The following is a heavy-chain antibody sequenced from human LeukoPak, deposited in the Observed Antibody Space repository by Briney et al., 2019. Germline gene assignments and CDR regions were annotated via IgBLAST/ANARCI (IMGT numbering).Heavy chain of an antibody. D-gene: IGHD6-6*01. CDR1: GGSTSSYY. V-gene: IGHV4-4*07. J-gene: IGHJ3*02. CDR2: IYSSENT. Sequence: SETLSLSCTASGGSTSSYYWNWIRQPAGKGLEWIGRIYSSENTNSNPSLKSRVTMSVDTSKNQFSLKLRSVTAADTAVYYCASSSFYAFDIWGQGTMVTVSS. CDR3: ASSSFYAFDI.